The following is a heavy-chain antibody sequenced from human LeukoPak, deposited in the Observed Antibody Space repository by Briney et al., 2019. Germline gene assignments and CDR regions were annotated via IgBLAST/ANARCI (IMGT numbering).Heavy chain of an antibody. D-gene: IGHD3-9*01. J-gene: IGHJ4*02. CDR1: GGSISSSSYY. CDR2: IYYSGST. CDR3: ARISRLDWLLKEYFDY. Sequence: SETLSLTCTVSGGSISSSSYYWGWIRQPPGKGLEWIGSIYYSGSTYYNPSLKSRVTISVDTSKNQFSLKLSSVTAADTAVYYCARISRLDWLLKEYFDYWGQGTLVTVSS. V-gene: IGHV4-39*01.